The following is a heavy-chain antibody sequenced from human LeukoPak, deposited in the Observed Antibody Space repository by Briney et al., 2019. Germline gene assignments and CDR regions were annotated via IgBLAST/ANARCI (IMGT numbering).Heavy chain of an antibody. J-gene: IGHJ6*02. V-gene: IGHV1-69*01. CDR2: IIPIFGTA. Sequence: VASLKVSCKASGGTFSSYSISWVRQAPGQGLEWMGGIIPIFGTANYAQNFQGRVTITADESSSTAFMELSSLRSEDTAVYYCARASLVRGTPFYFGMDVWGQGTTVIVSS. CDR3: ARASLVRGTPFYFGMDV. D-gene: IGHD2-15*01. CDR1: GGTFSSYS.